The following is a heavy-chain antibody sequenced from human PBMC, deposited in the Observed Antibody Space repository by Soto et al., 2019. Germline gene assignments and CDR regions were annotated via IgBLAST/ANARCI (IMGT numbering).Heavy chain of an antibody. CDR3: ARLKAGTAAFDY. Sequence: PGGSLRLSCAASGFTFNSYWMHWVRQAPGKGLVWVSRINDDGSMTNYADSVRGRFTISRDNAKSTLYLQMNSLRAEYTAVYYCARLKAGTAAFDYWGQGTLVTVSS. CDR2: INDDGSMT. J-gene: IGHJ4*02. D-gene: IGHD6-19*01. CDR1: GFTFNSYW. V-gene: IGHV3-74*01.